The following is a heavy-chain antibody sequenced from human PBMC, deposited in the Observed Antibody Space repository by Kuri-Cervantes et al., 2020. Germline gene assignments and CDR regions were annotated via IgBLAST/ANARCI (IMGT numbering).Heavy chain of an antibody. Sequence: GGSLRLSCAASGFTFSSYSMTWVRQAPGKGLEWVSYISSSSSTIYYADSVKGRFTISRDNAKNSLYLQMNSLRDEDTAVYYCAREGGGLYCSGGSCYSGNMDVWGQGTTVTVSS. V-gene: IGHV3-48*02. CDR2: ISSSSSTI. J-gene: IGHJ6*02. D-gene: IGHD2-15*01. CDR1: GFTFSSYS. CDR3: AREGGGLYCSGGSCYSGNMDV.